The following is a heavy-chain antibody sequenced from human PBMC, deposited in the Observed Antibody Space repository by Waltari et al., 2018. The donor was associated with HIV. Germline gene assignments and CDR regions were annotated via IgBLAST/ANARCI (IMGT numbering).Heavy chain of an antibody. CDR1: GFTFSSYA. Sequence: EVQLLESGGGLVQPGGSLRLSCAASGFTFSSYAMSWVRQAPGKGLEGVSASSGRGGSTYYADSVKGRFTISRDNSKNTLYLQMNSLRAEDTAVYYCAKDRYCTNGVCYYFDYWGQGTLVTVSS. V-gene: IGHV3-23*01. CDR3: AKDRYCTNGVCYYFDY. J-gene: IGHJ4*02. D-gene: IGHD2-8*01. CDR2: SSGRGGST.